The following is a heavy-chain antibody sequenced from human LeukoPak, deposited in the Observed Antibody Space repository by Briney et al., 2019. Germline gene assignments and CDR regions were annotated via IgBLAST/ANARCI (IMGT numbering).Heavy chain of an antibody. V-gene: IGHV3-23*01. Sequence: GGSLRLSCAASGFTFSSYGMSWVRQAPGKGLEWVSAISGSGGSTYYADSVKGRFTISRDNSKTTLYLQMNSLRADDTAVYYCAKGGRYCSGGNCYFFDYWGQGTLVTVSS. CDR3: AKGGRYCSGGNCYFFDY. D-gene: IGHD2-15*01. CDR1: GFTFSSYG. J-gene: IGHJ4*02. CDR2: ISGSGGST.